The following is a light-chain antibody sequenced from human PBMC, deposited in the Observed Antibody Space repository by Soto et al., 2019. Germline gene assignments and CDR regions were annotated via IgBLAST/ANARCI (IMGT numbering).Light chain of an antibody. Sequence: QSALTQPASVSGSPGQSITISCTGTSSDIGAYNFVSWYQQHPGKAPKLMLYDVNIRPLRVSNRFSGSKSGNTASLTISGLQAEDEADYYCTSWTTSTTMIFGGGTKLTVL. CDR1: SSDIGAYNF. CDR2: DVN. J-gene: IGLJ2*01. CDR3: TSWTTSTTMI. V-gene: IGLV2-14*03.